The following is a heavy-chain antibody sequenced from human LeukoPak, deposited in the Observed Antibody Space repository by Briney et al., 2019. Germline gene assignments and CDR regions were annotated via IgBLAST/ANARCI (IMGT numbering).Heavy chain of an antibody. D-gene: IGHD6-13*01. J-gene: IGHJ3*02. CDR1: GFTFSNYW. CDR2: IRLDGSEK. V-gene: IGHV3-7*01. Sequence: PGGSLRLSCAASGFTFSNYWMSWVRQAPRKGLEWVANIRLDGSEKYYVDSVKGRFTISKDNAKMSLYLQLNSLRGDDTAVYYCARDTSVDILGHSSSWADAFDIWGQGTMVTVSS. CDR3: ARDTSVDILGHSSSWADAFDI.